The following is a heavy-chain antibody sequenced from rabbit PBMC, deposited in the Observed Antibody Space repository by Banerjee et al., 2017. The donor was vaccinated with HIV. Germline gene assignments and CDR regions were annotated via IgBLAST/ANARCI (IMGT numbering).Heavy chain of an antibody. CDR3: ARVGYAGVGGYDYVMNGYNFNL. D-gene: IGHD4-2*01. V-gene: IGHV1S45*01. CDR1: GFDFSSYG. CDR2: IYAGSSENT. J-gene: IGHJ4*01. Sequence: EQLVESGGGLVQPGGSLKLSCKASGFDFSSYGVSWVRQAPGKGLEWIGCIYAGSSENTYYASWAKGRFTISKTSSTTVTLQMTSLTAADTATYFCARVGYAGVGGYDYVMNGYNFNLWGPGTLVTVS.